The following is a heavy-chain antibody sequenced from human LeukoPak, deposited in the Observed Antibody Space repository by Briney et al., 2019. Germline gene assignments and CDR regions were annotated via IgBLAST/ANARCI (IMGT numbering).Heavy chain of an antibody. V-gene: IGHV3-30*18. D-gene: IGHD6-19*01. CDR2: ISYDGSNK. Sequence: GRSLRLSCGASGFTFGSYGMHWVRQAPGKGLEWVAVISYDGSNKYHADSVKGRFTISRDNSKNTLYLQMNSLRAEDTAVYYCAKGSSGWRFDYWGQGTLVTVSS. J-gene: IGHJ4*02. CDR3: AKGSSGWRFDY. CDR1: GFTFGSYG.